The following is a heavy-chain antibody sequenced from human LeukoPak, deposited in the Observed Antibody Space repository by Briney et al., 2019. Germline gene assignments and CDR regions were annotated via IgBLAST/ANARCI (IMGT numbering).Heavy chain of an antibody. CDR1: GFSFSTYW. J-gene: IGHJ5*02. D-gene: IGHD2-15*01. CDR2: INGNGSTT. V-gene: IGHV3-74*01. Sequence: GGTLRLSCAASGFSFSTYWMHWVRQAPGKGLVWVSRINGNGSTTNYADSVKGRFTISRDNAKNTLYLQMISLRAEDTAVYYCTRRVGATRWYDPWGQGTLVTVSS. CDR3: TRRVGATRWYDP.